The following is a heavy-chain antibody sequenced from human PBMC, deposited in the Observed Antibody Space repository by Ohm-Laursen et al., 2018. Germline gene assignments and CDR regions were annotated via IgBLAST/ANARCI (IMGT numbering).Heavy chain of an antibody. CDR3: ASGRQYFDRIMGY. J-gene: IGHJ4*02. CDR1: GFTFSSYW. CDR2: ISSSGSTI. Sequence: SLRLSCAASGFTFSSYWMSWVRQAPGKGLEWVSYISSSGSTIYYADSVKGRFTISRDNAKNSLYLQMNSLRAEDTAVYYCASGRQYFDRIMGYWGQGTLVTVSS. V-gene: IGHV3-48*03. D-gene: IGHD3-9*01.